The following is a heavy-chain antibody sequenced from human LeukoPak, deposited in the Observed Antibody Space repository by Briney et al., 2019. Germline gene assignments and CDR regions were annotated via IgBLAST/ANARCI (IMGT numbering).Heavy chain of an antibody. CDR2: ISSSSSYI. V-gene: IGHV3-21*01. J-gene: IGHJ6*03. D-gene: IGHD3-10*01. CDR3: ARDEYYGSGSYYNYYYYMDV. Sequence: GGSLRLSCAASGFTFSSYSMNWVRQAPGKGLEWVSSISSSSSYIYYADSVRGRFTISRDNAKNSLYLQMNSLRAEDTAVYYCARDEYYGSGSYYNYYYYMDVWGKGATVTVSS. CDR1: GFTFSSYS.